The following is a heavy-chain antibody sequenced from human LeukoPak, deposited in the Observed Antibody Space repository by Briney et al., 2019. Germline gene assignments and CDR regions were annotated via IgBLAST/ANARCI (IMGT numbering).Heavy chain of an antibody. Sequence: ASVKVSCKASGYTXTAYFMHWVRQAPGQGLEWVGWINSNGGGTSYAQKYQGRVTMTRDTSINTAYMELSSLKSDDTAVYYCAGGEYSYGAFDYWGQGTLVTVSS. J-gene: IGHJ4*02. V-gene: IGHV1-2*02. CDR3: AGGEYSYGAFDY. D-gene: IGHD5-18*01. CDR1: GYTXTAYF. CDR2: INSNGGGT.